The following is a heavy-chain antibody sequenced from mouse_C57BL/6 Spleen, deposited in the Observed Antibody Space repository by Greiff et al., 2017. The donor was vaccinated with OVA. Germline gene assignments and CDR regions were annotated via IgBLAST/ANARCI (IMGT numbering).Heavy chain of an antibody. CDR1: GYAFTNYL. V-gene: IGHV1-54*01. J-gene: IGHJ2*01. CDR2: INPGSGGT. D-gene: IGHD2-1*01. Sequence: QVQLQQSGAELVRPGTSVKVSCKASGYAFTNYLIEWVKQRPGQGLEWIGVINPGSGGTNYNEKFKGKATLTADKSSSTAYMQLISLTSEDSAVYFCARRGNYDYWGQGTTLTVSS. CDR3: ARRGNYDY.